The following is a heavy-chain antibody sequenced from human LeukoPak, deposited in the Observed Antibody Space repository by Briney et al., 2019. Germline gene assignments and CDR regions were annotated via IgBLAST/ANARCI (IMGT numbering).Heavy chain of an antibody. V-gene: IGHV3-21*01. Sequence: GGSLRLSCAASGFTFSSYSMNWVRQAPGKGLEWVSSISSSSSYIYYADSVKGRFTISRDNARNSLYLQMNSLRAEDTAVYYCARDGYYGSGSYYLVVGMDVWGQGTTVTVSS. D-gene: IGHD3-10*01. CDR3: ARDGYYGSGSYYLVVGMDV. CDR2: ISSSSSYI. J-gene: IGHJ6*02. CDR1: GFTFSSYS.